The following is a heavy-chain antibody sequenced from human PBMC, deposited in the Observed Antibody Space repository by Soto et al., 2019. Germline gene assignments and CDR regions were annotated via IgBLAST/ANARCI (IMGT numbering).Heavy chain of an antibody. CDR2: IWYDGSNK. D-gene: IGHD5-12*01. Sequence: QVQLVESGGGVVQPGRSLRLSCAASGFTFSGYGMHWVRQAPGKGLEWVAVIWYDGSNKYYADSVKGRFTISRDNSKNTLSLQMNSLRVEDTAVYYCARDGPTTGFDYWGQGTLVTVSS. CDR3: ARDGPTTGFDY. CDR1: GFTFSGYG. J-gene: IGHJ4*02. V-gene: IGHV3-33*01.